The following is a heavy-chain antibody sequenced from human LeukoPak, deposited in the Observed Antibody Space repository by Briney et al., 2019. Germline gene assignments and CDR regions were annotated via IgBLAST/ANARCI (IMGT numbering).Heavy chain of an antibody. CDR2: IKEDASEK. V-gene: IGHV3-7*01. J-gene: IGHJ5*02. D-gene: IGHD6-13*01. Sequence: GGSLRLSCSASGFTFNTYWMSWVRQAPGRGLQWVAIIKEDASEKYYLDSVKGRFTISRDNAKNSLYLQMNSLRAEETAEYYCARVRYYRSTYNPFDLRGQGTLVTVSS. CDR3: ARVRYYRSTYNPFDL. CDR1: GFTFNTYW.